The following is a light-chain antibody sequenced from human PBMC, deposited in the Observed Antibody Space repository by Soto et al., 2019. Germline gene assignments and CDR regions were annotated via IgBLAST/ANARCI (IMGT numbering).Light chain of an antibody. CDR2: DTS. CDR1: QSVRNK. CDR3: QQYNIWRSIT. Sequence: EILLTQSPATLSVSGWERVTLSWRASQSVRNKVAWYQQKPGQTPRVIIYDTSTRAADIPARFSGSGYGTYFTLTISSLQSEDFAVYYCQQYNIWRSITFGPGTRLEIK. V-gene: IGKV3-15*01. J-gene: IGKJ5*01.